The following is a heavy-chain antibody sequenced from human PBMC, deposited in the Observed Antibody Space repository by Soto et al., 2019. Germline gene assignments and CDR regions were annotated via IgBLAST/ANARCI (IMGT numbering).Heavy chain of an antibody. V-gene: IGHV1-46*01. CDR1: GYIFTNHY. CDR2: INPSGGST. CDR3: ASADYYDSTGFSYDC. Sequence: QVQLVQSGAEVKKPGASVKVSCKASGYIFTNHYIHWVRQAPGQGLEWMGIINPSGGSTNYLQKFKGRSTMTRDTSSCIVDMELSSLRCEDTAVYFCASADYYDSTGFSYDCWGQGSLVPVSS. J-gene: IGHJ4*02. D-gene: IGHD3-22*01.